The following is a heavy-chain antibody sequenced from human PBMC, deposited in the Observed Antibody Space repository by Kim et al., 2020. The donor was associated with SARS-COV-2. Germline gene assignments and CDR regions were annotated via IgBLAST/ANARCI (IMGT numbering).Heavy chain of an antibody. D-gene: IGHD5-18*01. J-gene: IGHJ6*02. Sequence: PPHTMRVAISVDTSKNQCSLKLSSVTAADTAVYYCARFGYSYYWYYGMDVWGQGTTVTISS. V-gene: IGHV4-59*01. CDR3: ARFGYSYYWYYGMDV.